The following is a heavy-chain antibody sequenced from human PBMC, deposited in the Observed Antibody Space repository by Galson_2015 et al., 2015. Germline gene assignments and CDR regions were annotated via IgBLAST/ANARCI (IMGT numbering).Heavy chain of an antibody. J-gene: IGHJ6*04. Sequence: SLRLSCAASGFTFSSYGMHWVRQAPGKGLEWVAVISYDGSNKYYADSVKGRFTISRDNSKNTLYLQMNSLRAEDTAVYYCARDATAVAGTIFVWGKGTTVTVSS. CDR2: ISYDGSNK. D-gene: IGHD6-19*01. CDR1: GFTFSSYG. CDR3: ARDATAVAGTIFV. V-gene: IGHV3-30*03.